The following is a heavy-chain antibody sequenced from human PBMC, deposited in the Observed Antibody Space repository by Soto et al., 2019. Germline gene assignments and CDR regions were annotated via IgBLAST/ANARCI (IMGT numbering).Heavy chain of an antibody. Sequence: GGSLRLSCAASGFTVSSNYMSWVRQAPGKGLEWVSVIYSCGSTYYADSVKGRFTISRDNSKNTLYLQMNSLRAEDTAVYYCARGQGAAAGSDYFDYWGQGTLVTVSS. D-gene: IGHD6-13*01. CDR2: IYSCGST. J-gene: IGHJ4*02. CDR1: GFTVSSNY. V-gene: IGHV3-53*01. CDR3: ARGQGAAAGSDYFDY.